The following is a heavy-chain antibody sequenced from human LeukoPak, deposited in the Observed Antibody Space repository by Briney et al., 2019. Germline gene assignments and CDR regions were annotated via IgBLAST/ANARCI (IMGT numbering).Heavy chain of an antibody. D-gene: IGHD3-3*01. J-gene: IGHJ5*02. CDR3: ARANDYDFWSGYPHWFDP. Sequence: SETLSLTCTVSGGSISSYYWSWIRQPPGKGLEWIGYIYYSGSTNYNPSLKSRVTISVDTSKNQFSLKLSSVTAADTAVYYCARANDYDFWSGYPHWFDPWGQGTLVTVSS. V-gene: IGHV4-59*01. CDR2: IYYSGST. CDR1: GGSISSYY.